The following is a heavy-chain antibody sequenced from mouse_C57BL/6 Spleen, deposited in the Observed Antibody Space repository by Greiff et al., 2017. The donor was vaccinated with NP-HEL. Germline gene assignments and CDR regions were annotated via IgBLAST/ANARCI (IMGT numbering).Heavy chain of an antibody. CDR3: ARDNYGSWAMDY. J-gene: IGHJ4*01. V-gene: IGHV5-16*01. CDR2: INYDGSST. Sequence: EVNVVESEGGLVQPGSSMKLSCTASGFTFSDYYMAWVRQVPEKGLEWVANINYDGSSTYYLDSLKSRFIISRDNAKNILYLQMSSLKSEDTATYYCARDNYGSWAMDYWGQGTSVTVSS. CDR1: GFTFSDYY. D-gene: IGHD1-1*01.